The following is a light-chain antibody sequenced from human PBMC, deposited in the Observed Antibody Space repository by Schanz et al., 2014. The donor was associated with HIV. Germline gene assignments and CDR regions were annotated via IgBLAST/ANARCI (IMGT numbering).Light chain of an antibody. V-gene: IGLV2-14*02. CDR2: EVS. J-gene: IGLJ3*02. Sequence: QSALTQPASVSGSPGQSITISCTGTSSDVGSYNLVSWYQQHPGKAPKLMIFEVSKRPSGISNRFSGSKSGNTASLTISGLQADDEADYYCNSYTSSSTWVFGGGTKLTVL. CDR1: SSDVGSYNL. CDR3: NSYTSSSTWV.